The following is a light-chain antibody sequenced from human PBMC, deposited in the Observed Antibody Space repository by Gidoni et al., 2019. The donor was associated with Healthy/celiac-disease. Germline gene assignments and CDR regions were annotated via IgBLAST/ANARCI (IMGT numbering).Light chain of an antibody. CDR1: QSVLYSSNNKNY. J-gene: IGKJ3*01. CDR3: QQYYSTPFT. V-gene: IGKV4-1*01. CDR2: WAS. Sequence: DIVMIQSLDSLAVSLGERDTINRKSSQSVLYSSNNKNYLAWYQQKPGQPPKLLIYWASTRESGVPDRFSGSGSGTDFTLTISSLQAEDVAVYYCQQYYSTPFTFGPGTKVEIK.